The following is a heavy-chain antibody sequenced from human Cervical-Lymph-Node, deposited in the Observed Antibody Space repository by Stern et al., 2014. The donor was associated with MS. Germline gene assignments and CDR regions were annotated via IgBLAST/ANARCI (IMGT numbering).Heavy chain of an antibody. J-gene: IGHJ3*02. D-gene: IGHD1-26*01. CDR1: GYTFSSYY. V-gene: IGHV1-46*01. CDR2: INPSGGST. CDR3: ARSGSYSDAFDI. Sequence: QDQLVQSGAEVKKPGASVKVSCKASGYTFSSYYMHWVRQAPGQGLEWMGIINPSGGSTRYAQKFQGRVTMTRDTSTSTVYMELSSQRSEDTAVYYCARSGSYSDAFDIWGQGTMVTVSS.